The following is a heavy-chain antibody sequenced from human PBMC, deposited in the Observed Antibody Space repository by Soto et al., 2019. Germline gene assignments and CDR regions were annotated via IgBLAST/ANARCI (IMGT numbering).Heavy chain of an antibody. CDR2: IYYSGST. Sequence: TSETLSLTCTVSGGSISSGDYYWSWIRQPPGKGLEWIGYIYYSGSTYYNPSLKSRVTISVDTSKNQFSLQLNSVTPEDTAVYYCAQISMTEAPYWGQGTLVTVSS. V-gene: IGHV4-30-4*01. CDR1: GGSISSGDYY. CDR3: AQISMTEAPY. J-gene: IGHJ4*02. D-gene: IGHD2-21*02.